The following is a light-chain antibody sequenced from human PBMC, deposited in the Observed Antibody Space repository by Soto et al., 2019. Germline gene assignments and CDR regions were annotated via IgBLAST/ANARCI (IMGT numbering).Light chain of an antibody. V-gene: IGKV3-20*01. Sequence: EIVLTQSPGTLSLSPGERATLSCRASQSVRSSYLAWYQQKLGQAPRLLIYGVSNRATGIPDRFSGSGSGTDFTLTISRLESEDGAVYYCQQYGTSPRTFGQGTKVEIK. CDR3: QQYGTSPRT. CDR1: QSVRSSY. CDR2: GVS. J-gene: IGKJ1*01.